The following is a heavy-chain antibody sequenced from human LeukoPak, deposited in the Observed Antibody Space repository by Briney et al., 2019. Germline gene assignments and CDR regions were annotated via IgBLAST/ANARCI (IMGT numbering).Heavy chain of an antibody. CDR3: ARDGGAALTN. D-gene: IGHD3-16*01. Sequence: GGSLRLSCAASGFSLSSYWMTWVRQAPGKGLEWVANIKQDGSEKNYVDSVKGRFTISGDNAKNSLYLQMNSLRAEDTAVYYCARDGGAALTNWGQGTLVTVSS. CDR2: IKQDGSEK. J-gene: IGHJ4*02. V-gene: IGHV3-7*01. CDR1: GFSLSSYW.